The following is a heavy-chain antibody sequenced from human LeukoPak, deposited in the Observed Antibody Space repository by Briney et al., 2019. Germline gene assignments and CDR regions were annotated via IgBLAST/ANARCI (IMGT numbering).Heavy chain of an antibody. CDR2: IYYSGST. J-gene: IGHJ4*02. V-gene: IGHV4-59*01. D-gene: IGHD4-17*01. CDR1: GGSISSYY. CDR3: ARDPDGDSPLAGFDY. Sequence: SETLSLTCTVPGGSISSYYWSWIRQPPGKGLEWIGYIYYSGSTNYNPSLKSRVTISVDTSKNQFSLKLSSVTAADTAVYYCARDPDGDSPLAGFDYWGQGTLVTVSS.